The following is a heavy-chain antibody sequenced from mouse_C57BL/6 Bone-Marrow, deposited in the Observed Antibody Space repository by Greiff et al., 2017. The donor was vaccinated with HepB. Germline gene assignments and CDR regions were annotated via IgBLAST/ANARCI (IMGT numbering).Heavy chain of an antibody. D-gene: IGHD1-1*01. CDR1: GYTFTSYW. Sequence: QVQLQQPGAELVKPGASVKMSCKASGYTFTSYWITWVKQRPGQGLEWIGDIYPGSGSTNYNEKFKSKATLTVDTSSSTAYMQLSSLTSEDSAVYYCASGIYYYGTVPKDFDVWGTGTTVTVSS. J-gene: IGHJ1*03. CDR2: IYPGSGST. V-gene: IGHV1-55*01. CDR3: ASGIYYYGTVPKDFDV.